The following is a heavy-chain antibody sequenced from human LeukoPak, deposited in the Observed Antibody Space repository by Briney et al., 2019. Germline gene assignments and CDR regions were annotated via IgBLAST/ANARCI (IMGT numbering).Heavy chain of an antibody. CDR3: ARDRWFGELLSTYDYYGMDV. D-gene: IGHD3-10*01. J-gene: IGHJ6*02. V-gene: IGHV6-1*01. Sequence: SQTLSLTCAISGDSVSSSSVAWNWLRQSPSRGLEWLGRTYYRSNWYSDYAESVRSRITLNPDTSKNQFSLQLNSVTPEDTAVYYCARDRWFGELLSTYDYYGMDVWGQGTTVTVS. CDR2: TYYRSNWYS. CDR1: GDSVSSSSVA.